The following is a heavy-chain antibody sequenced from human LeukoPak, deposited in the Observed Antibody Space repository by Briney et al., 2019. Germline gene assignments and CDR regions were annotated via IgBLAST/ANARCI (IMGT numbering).Heavy chain of an antibody. CDR3: ARSYDTNFDY. CDR2: IYFSGST. V-gene: IGHV4-59*01. Sequence: SGARSLICTVAGGSIRSYYWSWIRQPPGKGLEWIGYIYFSGSTSYNPSLKSRVTISVDRSKNQFSLKLSSVAAADTAVYYCARSYDTNFDYWGQGTLVTVSS. D-gene: IGHD3-3*01. J-gene: IGHJ4*02. CDR1: GGSIRSYY.